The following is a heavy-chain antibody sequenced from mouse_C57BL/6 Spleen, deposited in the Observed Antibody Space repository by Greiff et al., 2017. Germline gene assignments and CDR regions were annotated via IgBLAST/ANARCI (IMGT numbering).Heavy chain of an antibody. CDR3: ASLDGYYLFAY. CDR1: GFTFSSYG. V-gene: IGHV5-6*01. D-gene: IGHD2-3*01. CDR2: ISSGGSYT. J-gene: IGHJ3*01. Sequence: EVQGVESGGDLVKPGGSLKLSCAASGFTFSSYGMSWVRQTPDKRLEWVATISSGGSYTYYPDSVKGRFTISRDNAKNTLYLQMSSLKSEDTAMYYCASLDGYYLFAYWGQGTLVTVSA.